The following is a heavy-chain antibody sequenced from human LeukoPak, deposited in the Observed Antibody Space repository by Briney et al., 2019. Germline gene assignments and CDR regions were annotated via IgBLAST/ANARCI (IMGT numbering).Heavy chain of an antibody. Sequence: ASVKVSCKTSGYTFTTYGINWVRQAPGQGPEWMGWISAYNGNTNYAQNLQGRVTMTTDTSTSTAYMELRGLRSDDTAVYHCARDFDGYSTGWSYYWGQGALVTVSS. CDR1: GYTFTTYG. J-gene: IGHJ4*02. V-gene: IGHV1-18*01. D-gene: IGHD6-19*01. CDR2: ISAYNGNT. CDR3: ARDFDGYSTGWSYY.